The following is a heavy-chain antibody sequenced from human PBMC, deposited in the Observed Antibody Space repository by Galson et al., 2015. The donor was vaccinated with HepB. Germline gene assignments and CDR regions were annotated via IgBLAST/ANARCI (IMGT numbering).Heavy chain of an antibody. V-gene: IGHV3-15*01. Sequence: SLRLSCAASGFTFGNAWMSWVRQAPGKGLEWVGRIKSKTDGGTTDYAAPVKGGFTISRDDSKNTLYLQMNSLKTEDTAVYYCTTGRGSYYPFDAFDIWGQGTMVTVSS. J-gene: IGHJ3*02. CDR3: TTGRGSYYPFDAFDI. CDR1: GFTFGNAW. D-gene: IGHD1-26*01. CDR2: IKSKTDGGTT.